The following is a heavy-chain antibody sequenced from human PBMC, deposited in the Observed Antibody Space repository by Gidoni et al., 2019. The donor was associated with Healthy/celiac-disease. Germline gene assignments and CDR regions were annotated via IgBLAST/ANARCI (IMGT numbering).Heavy chain of an antibody. Sequence: QITLKESGPTLVKPTQTLTLTCTFSGFSLSTSRVGVGWIRQPPGKALEWLALIYWDDDKRYSPSLKSRLTITKDTSKNQVVLTMTNMDPVDTATYYCAHSLPYYYDSSGYYPYYFDYWGQGTLVTVSS. CDR3: AHSLPYYYDSSGYYPYYFDY. CDR1: GFSLSTSRVG. CDR2: IYWDDDK. D-gene: IGHD3-22*01. V-gene: IGHV2-5*02. J-gene: IGHJ4*02.